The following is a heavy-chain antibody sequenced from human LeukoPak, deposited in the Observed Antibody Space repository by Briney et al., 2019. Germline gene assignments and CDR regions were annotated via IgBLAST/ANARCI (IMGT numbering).Heavy chain of an antibody. CDR2: ISGTSAYI. Sequence: GGSLRLSCAASGFTFSSYGMNWVRQAPGKGLEGVSSISGTSAYIYYADSVRGRFTISRDNAKNSLYLQMNSLRAEDTAVYFCARKLTGSFDIWGQGTMVTVSS. V-gene: IGHV3-21*01. D-gene: IGHD7-27*01. CDR3: ARKLTGSFDI. J-gene: IGHJ3*02. CDR1: GFTFSSYG.